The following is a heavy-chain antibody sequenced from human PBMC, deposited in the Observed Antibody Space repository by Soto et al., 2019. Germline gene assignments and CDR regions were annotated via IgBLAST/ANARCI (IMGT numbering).Heavy chain of an antibody. CDR1: GGTFSSYA. CDR2: IIPIFGTA. Sequence: QVQLVQSGAEVKKPGSSVKVSCKASGGTFSSYAISWVRQAPGQGLEWMGGIIPIFGTATYAQKFKGRVTITADESTSTAYMELSSLRSEDTAVYYCARDNHNTNWFDPWGQGTLVTVSS. J-gene: IGHJ5*02. CDR3: ARDNHNTNWFDP. D-gene: IGHD1-20*01. V-gene: IGHV1-69*01.